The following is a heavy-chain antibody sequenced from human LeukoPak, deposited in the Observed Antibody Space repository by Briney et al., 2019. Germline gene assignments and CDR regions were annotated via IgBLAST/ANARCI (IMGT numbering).Heavy chain of an antibody. CDR2: ISYDGSNK. CDR1: GFTFSSYS. D-gene: IGHD2-2*01. Sequence: GGSLRLSCAASGFTFSSYSMNWVRQAPGKGLEWVAVISYDGSNKYYADSVKGRFTISRDNSKDTLYLQMNSLRTEDTAVHYCARSNCSSNRCYSKHFDSWGQGTLVTVSS. V-gene: IGHV3-30*03. J-gene: IGHJ4*02. CDR3: ARSNCSSNRCYSKHFDS.